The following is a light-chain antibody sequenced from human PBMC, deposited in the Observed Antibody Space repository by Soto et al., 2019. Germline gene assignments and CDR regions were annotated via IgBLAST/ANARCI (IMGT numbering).Light chain of an antibody. CDR3: QQRSDWPPT. Sequence: EILLTQASAPLSLSSGGTAPLSCRATQSLRNYLAWYQQKLGQAPRLLIYDASKRATGIPARFSGSGSGTDFTLTISSLEPEDFAVYFCQQRSDWPPTFGQGTRLEIK. V-gene: IGKV3-11*01. CDR2: DAS. J-gene: IGKJ5*01. CDR1: QSLRNY.